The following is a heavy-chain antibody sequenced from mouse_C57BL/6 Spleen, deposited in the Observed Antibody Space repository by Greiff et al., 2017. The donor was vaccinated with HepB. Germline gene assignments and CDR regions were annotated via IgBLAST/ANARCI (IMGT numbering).Heavy chain of an antibody. CDR1: GYTFTDYY. CDR3: ARSSSHYAMDY. V-gene: IGHV1-76*01. D-gene: IGHD1-1*01. J-gene: IGHJ4*01. Sequence: QVHVKQSGAELVRPGASVKLSCKASGYTFTDYYINWVKQRPGQGLEWIARIYPGSGNTYYNEKFKGKATLTAEKSSSTAYMQLSSLTSDDSAVYFCARSSSHYAMDYWGQGTSVTVSS. CDR2: IYPGSGNT.